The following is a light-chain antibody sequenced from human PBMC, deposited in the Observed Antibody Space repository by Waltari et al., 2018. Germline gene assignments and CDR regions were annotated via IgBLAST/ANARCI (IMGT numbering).Light chain of an antibody. Sequence: SYELTQAPSVSVSPGQTARITCSGDKLGDKYACWYQQKPGQSPVLVIYQDSKRPSGIPERFSGSNSGNTATLTISGTQAMDEADYFCQAWDSSTAEFGGGTKLTVL. CDR1: KLGDKY. V-gene: IGLV3-1*01. CDR2: QDS. CDR3: QAWDSSTAE. J-gene: IGLJ2*01.